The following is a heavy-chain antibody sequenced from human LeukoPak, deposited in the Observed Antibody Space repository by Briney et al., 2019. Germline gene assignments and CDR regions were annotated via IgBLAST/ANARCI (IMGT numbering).Heavy chain of an antibody. V-gene: IGHV1-46*01. CDR3: ARALEVEMATILGVFDY. CDR2: INPSGGST. J-gene: IGHJ4*02. CDR1: GYTFTSYY. D-gene: IGHD5-24*01. Sequence: GASVKVSCTASGYTFTSYYMHWVRQAPRQGLEWMGIINPSGGSTSYAQKFQGRVTMTRDTSTSTVYMELSSLRSEDTAVYYCARALEVEMATILGVFDYWGQGTLVTVSS.